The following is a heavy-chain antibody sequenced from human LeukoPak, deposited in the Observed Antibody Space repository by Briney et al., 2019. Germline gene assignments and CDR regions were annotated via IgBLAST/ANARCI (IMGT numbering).Heavy chain of an antibody. CDR2: ISSSSSYI. CDR3: ARDRAYGDDAFDI. Sequence: GGSLRLSCAASGFTFSSYSMNWVRQAPGKGLEWVSSISSSSSYIYYADSVKGRFTISRDNAKNSLYLEMKSLRVEDTAVYYCARDRAYGDDAFDIWGQGHWSPSLQ. V-gene: IGHV3-21*01. D-gene: IGHD4-17*01. CDR1: GFTFSSYS. J-gene: IGHJ3*02.